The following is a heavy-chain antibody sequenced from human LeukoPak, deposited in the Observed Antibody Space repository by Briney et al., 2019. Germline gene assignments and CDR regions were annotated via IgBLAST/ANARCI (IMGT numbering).Heavy chain of an antibody. CDR3: AKGKVRVIVALTGPNYFDY. CDR1: GFTFSSYA. D-gene: IGHD2/OR15-2a*01. CDR2: ISGSGGST. Sequence: GGSLRLSCAASGFTFSSYAMSWVRQAPGKGLEWVSAISGSGGSTYYADSVKGRFTISRDNSKNTLYLQMNSLRAEDTAVYYCAKGKVRVIVALTGPNYFDYWGQGTLVTVSS. V-gene: IGHV3-23*01. J-gene: IGHJ4*02.